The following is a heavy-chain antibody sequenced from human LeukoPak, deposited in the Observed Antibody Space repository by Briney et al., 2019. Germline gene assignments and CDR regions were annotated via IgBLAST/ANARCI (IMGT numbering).Heavy chain of an antibody. J-gene: IGHJ4*02. CDR3: ARRSSSDGICYQYFDY. D-gene: IGHD2-15*01. CDR2: IKQDGSEK. CDR1: GFTFSSYW. V-gene: IGHV3-7*01. Sequence: PGGSLRLSCAASGFTFSSYWMSWVRQAPGKGLEWVANIKQDGSEKYYVDSVKGRFTISRDNAKDSLYLQMNSLGAEDTAVYYCARRSSSDGICYQYFDYWGQGTLVTVSS.